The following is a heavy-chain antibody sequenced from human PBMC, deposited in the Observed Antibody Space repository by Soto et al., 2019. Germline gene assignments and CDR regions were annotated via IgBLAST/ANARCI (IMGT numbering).Heavy chain of an antibody. Sequence: QVQLVQSGAEVKKPGASVKVSCKASGYTFTAYYMHWLRQAPGQGLEWMGWINPNSGGTNYAQRFQGCVTVTNDTSISTTYMELSSLGSDDTAVYYCARGDFDRSGNYNAGWFAPWGQGTLVTVSS. J-gene: IGHJ5*02. CDR3: ARGDFDRSGNYNAGWFAP. CDR1: GYTFTAYY. CDR2: INPNSGGT. D-gene: IGHD3-22*01. V-gene: IGHV1-2*04.